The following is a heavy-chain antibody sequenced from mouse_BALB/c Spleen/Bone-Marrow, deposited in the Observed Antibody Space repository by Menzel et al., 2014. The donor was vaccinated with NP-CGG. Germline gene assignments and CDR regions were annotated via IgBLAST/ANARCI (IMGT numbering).Heavy chain of an antibody. J-gene: IGHJ2*01. CDR3: ARYDYDVGYFDY. D-gene: IGHD2-4*01. CDR1: GYSITSDYA. V-gene: IGHV3-2*02. CDR2: ISYSGST. Sequence: EVMLVESGPGLVKPSQSLSLTCTVTGYSITSDYACNWIRQFPGNKLEWMGYISYSGSTSYNPSLKSRISITRDTSKNQFFLQLNSVTTEDTATYYCARYDYDVGYFDYWGQGTTLTVSS.